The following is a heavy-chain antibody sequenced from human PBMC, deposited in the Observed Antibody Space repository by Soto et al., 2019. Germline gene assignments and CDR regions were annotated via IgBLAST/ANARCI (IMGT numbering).Heavy chain of an antibody. CDR3: AKESYSGYEYWGAFDI. D-gene: IGHD5-12*01. J-gene: IGHJ3*02. CDR1: GFTFSNYA. CDR2: FSDGGSNK. V-gene: IGHV3-23*01. Sequence: PVGSLRLSCAASGFTFSNYAMSWVRQAPGKGLEWVAGFSDGGSNKYYADSVKGRFTISRDNSENTLYLQMNSLRAEDTAVYYCAKESYSGYEYWGAFDIWGQGTMVTVSS.